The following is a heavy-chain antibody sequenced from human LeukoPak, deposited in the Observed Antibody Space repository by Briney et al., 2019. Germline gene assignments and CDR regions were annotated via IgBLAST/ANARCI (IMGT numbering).Heavy chain of an antibody. CDR2: ISSSSSYM. D-gene: IGHD5-18*01. Sequence: GGSLRLSCAASGFTFGSYNMNWVRQAPGKGLEWVSSISSSSSYMYYADSVKGRFTISRDNAKNSLYLQMNSLRAEDTAVYYCARVGYSYGLDYFDYWGQGDLVTVSS. J-gene: IGHJ4*02. CDR3: ARVGYSYGLDYFDY. CDR1: GFTFGSYN. V-gene: IGHV3-21*01.